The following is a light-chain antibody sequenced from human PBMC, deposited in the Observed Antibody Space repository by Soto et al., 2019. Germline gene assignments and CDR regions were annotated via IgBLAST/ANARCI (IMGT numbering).Light chain of an antibody. J-gene: IGKJ4*01. CDR1: QSVGPY. CDR2: DAS. V-gene: IGKV3-11*01. Sequence: TVLTQSPATLSLSPGQTATLSCRASQSVGPYLAWYQQKPGQPPRLVVYDASNRATGIPARFSGSGSGTDFTLTITSLEPEDFAVYYCQQRRNWPPLTFGGGTKVEIK. CDR3: QQRRNWPPLT.